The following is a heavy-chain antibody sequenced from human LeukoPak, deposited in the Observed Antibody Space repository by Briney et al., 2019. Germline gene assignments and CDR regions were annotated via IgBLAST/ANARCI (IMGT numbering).Heavy chain of an antibody. V-gene: IGHV4-59*01. CDR2: IYYSGST. CDR1: GGSISSYY. J-gene: IGHJ4*02. D-gene: IGHD1-26*01. CDR3: AREIPGIVGATYFDY. Sequence: SETLSLTCTVSGGSISSYYWSWIRQPPGKGLEWIGYIYYSGSTNYNPSLKSRVTISVDTSKTQFSLQLSSVTAADTAVYYCAREIPGIVGATYFDYWGQGTLVTVSS.